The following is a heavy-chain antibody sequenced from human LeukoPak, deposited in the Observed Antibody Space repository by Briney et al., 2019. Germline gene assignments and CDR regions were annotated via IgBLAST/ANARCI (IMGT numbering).Heavy chain of an antibody. CDR2: INAGNGNT. V-gene: IGHV1-3*01. Sequence: ASVKVSCKASGYTFTSYAMHWVRQAPGQRLEWMGWINAGNGNTKYSQKFQGRVTITRDTSASTAYMELSSLRSEDTAVYYCARGWGISGRIAARTLYYWGQGTLVTVSS. D-gene: IGHD6-6*01. J-gene: IGHJ4*02. CDR1: GYTFTSYA. CDR3: ARGWGISGRIAARTLYY.